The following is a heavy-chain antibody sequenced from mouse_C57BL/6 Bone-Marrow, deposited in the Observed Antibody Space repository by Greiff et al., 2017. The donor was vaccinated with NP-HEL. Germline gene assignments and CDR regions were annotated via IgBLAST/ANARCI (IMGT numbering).Heavy chain of an antibody. Sequence: VQGVESGAELVMPGASVKLSCKASGYTFTSYWMHWVKQRPGQGLEWIGEIDPSDSYTNYNQKFKGKSTLTVDKSSSTAYMQLSSLTSEDSAVYYCARRGNYGNYEAWFAYWGQGTLVTVSA. J-gene: IGHJ3*01. D-gene: IGHD2-1*01. CDR3: ARRGNYGNYEAWFAY. CDR2: IDPSDSYT. CDR1: GYTFTSYW. V-gene: IGHV1-69*01.